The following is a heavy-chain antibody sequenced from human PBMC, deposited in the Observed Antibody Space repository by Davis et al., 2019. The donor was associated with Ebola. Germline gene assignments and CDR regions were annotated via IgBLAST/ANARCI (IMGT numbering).Heavy chain of an antibody. CDR1: GFTFSGSA. CDR3: ARVQTIGLLWIGVDV. V-gene: IGHV1-18*01. D-gene: IGHD3-10*01. CDR2: ISAYNGNT. J-gene: IGHJ6*04. Sequence: MPGGSLRLSCAASGFTFSGSAVHWVRQAPGQGLEWMGWISAYNGNTNYAQKLQGRVTMTTDTSTSTAYMELRSLRSDDTAVYYCARVQTIGLLWIGVDVWGKGTTVTVSS.